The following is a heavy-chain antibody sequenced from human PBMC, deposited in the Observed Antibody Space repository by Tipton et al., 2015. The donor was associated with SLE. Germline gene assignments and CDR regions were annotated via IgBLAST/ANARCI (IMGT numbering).Heavy chain of an antibody. CDR1: GGSVTSHF. Sequence: TLSLTCSFSGGSVTSHFWSWIRQPPGKGLEWIGFIYYTGSAYYNPSLKSRVTISLDTSKNQISLKVNSLTAADTAVYYCARGGSYHINWLDPWGQGTLVTVSS. V-gene: IGHV4-59*02. CDR2: IYYTGSA. J-gene: IGHJ5*02. D-gene: IGHD1-26*01. CDR3: ARGGSYHINWLDP.